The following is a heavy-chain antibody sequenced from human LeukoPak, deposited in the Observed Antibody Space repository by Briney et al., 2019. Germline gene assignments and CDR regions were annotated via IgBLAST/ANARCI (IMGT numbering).Heavy chain of an antibody. CDR1: GGSISSYY. J-gene: IGHJ6*03. D-gene: IGHD3-10*01. Sequence: SETLSLTCTVSGGSISSYYWSWIRQPPGKGLEWIGCIYYSGYTNYKSSLKSRVTISVDTSKNQFSLKLSSVTAADTAVYYCVRTTMVRGTYYMDVWGKGTTVTVSS. V-gene: IGHV4-59*01. CDR3: VRTTMVRGTYYMDV. CDR2: IYYSGYT.